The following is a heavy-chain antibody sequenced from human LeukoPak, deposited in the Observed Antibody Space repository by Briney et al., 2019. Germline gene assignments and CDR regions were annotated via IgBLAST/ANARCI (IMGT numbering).Heavy chain of an antibody. CDR3: ARRGGDGYSDFDY. V-gene: IGHV4-4*02. CDR2: IYHSGST. Sequence: SETLSLTCAVSGGSISSSNWWSWVRQPPGKGLEWIGEIYHSGSTNYNPSLKSRVTISVDKSKNQFSLKLSSVTAADTAVYYCARRGGDGYSDFDYWGQGTLVTVSS. J-gene: IGHJ4*02. CDR1: GGSISSSNW. D-gene: IGHD5-24*01.